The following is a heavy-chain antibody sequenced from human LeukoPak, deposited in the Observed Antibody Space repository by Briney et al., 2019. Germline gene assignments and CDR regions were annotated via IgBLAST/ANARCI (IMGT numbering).Heavy chain of an antibody. Sequence: ASVKVSCKASGYTFTGYYMHWVRQAPGQGLEWMGWINPNSGGTYYAQKFQGRVTMASDTSISTAYMELSRLRSDNTAVYYCARDLYGGTSATFDYWGQGTLVTVSS. V-gene: IGHV1-2*02. D-gene: IGHD4-23*01. J-gene: IGHJ4*02. CDR1: GYTFTGYY. CDR3: ARDLYGGTSATFDY. CDR2: INPNSGGT.